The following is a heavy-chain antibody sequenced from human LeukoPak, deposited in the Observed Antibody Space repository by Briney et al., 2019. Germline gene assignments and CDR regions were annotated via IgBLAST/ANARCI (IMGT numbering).Heavy chain of an antibody. CDR3: ARVPIASSSGDYRYGMDV. J-gene: IGHJ6*02. Sequence: GGSLRLSCAASGFTVSSNYMSWVRQAPGKGLEWVSIIYSGGSTYYADSVKGQFTISRDDSKNTLYLQMNSLRAEDTAVYYCARVPIASSSGDYRYGMDVWGQGTTVTVSS. CDR1: GFTVSSNY. V-gene: IGHV3-53*01. CDR2: IYSGGST. D-gene: IGHD6-6*01.